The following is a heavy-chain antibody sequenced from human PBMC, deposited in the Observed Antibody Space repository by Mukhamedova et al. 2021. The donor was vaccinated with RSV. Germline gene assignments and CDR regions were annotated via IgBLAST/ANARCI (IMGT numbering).Heavy chain of an antibody. V-gene: IGHV1-69*04. CDR3: ARDRGWGDYYYMDV. Sequence: QWYQRRVTITADKSTSTAYMELSSLRSEDTAVYYCARDRGWGDYYYMDVWGKGTTVTVSS. D-gene: IGHD5-12*01. J-gene: IGHJ6*03.